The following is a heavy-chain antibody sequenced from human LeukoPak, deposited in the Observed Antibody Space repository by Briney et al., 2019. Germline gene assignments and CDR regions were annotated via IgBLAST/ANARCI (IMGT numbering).Heavy chain of an antibody. Sequence: GGSVRLSCAASGFTVSSNYISWVRQAPGKGLEWVSVIYSGGTTYYADSVKGRFTISRDNSKNTLYLQMNSLRAEDTAVYYCARGDSIAAAGRFDYWGQGTLVTVSS. V-gene: IGHV3-53*01. CDR2: IYSGGTT. D-gene: IGHD6-13*01. CDR1: GFTVSSNY. J-gene: IGHJ4*02. CDR3: ARGDSIAAAGRFDY.